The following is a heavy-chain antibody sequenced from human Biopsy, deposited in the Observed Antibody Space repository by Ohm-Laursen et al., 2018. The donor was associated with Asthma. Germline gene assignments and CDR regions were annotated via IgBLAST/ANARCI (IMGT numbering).Heavy chain of an antibody. J-gene: IGHJ4*02. Sequence: SLRLSCAAPGFTVSRDHMFWVRQAPGKGLEWVSVIYSGGTSHTADSVRGRFTISRDLSKNTLHLQMHSLRVEDTAVYYCARGDSSGWSHYYFDYWGQGTLVTVSS. D-gene: IGHD6-19*01. CDR1: GFTVSRDH. V-gene: IGHV3-53*01. CDR3: ARGDSSGWSHYYFDY. CDR2: IYSGGTS.